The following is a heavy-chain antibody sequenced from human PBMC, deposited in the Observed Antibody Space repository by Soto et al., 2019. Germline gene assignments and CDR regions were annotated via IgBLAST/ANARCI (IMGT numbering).Heavy chain of an antibody. Sequence: QVQLVQSGAEVKKSGALVKVSCKASGYTFTSYDINWVRQATGQGLEWMGWMNPNSGNTGYAQKFQGRVTMTRNTSISTAYMELSSLRYEDTAVYYCARERSAAGTGWFDPWGQGTLGTVSS. CDR2: MNPNSGNT. D-gene: IGHD6-13*01. V-gene: IGHV1-8*01. CDR1: GYTFTSYD. CDR3: ARERSAAGTGWFDP. J-gene: IGHJ5*02.